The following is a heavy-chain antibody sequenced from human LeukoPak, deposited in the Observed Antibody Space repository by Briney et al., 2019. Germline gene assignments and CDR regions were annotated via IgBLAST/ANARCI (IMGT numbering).Heavy chain of an antibody. CDR3: ARDRRFLDYYYGMDV. CDR2: INAGNGNT. D-gene: IGHD3-3*01. V-gene: IGHV1-3*01. J-gene: IGHJ6*02. Sequence: ASVKVSCKASGYTFTSYAMHWVRQAPGQRLEWMGWINAGNGNTKYSQKFQGRVTITRDTSASTAYTELSSLRSEDTAVYYCARDRRFLDYYYGMDVWGQGTTVTVSS. CDR1: GYTFTSYA.